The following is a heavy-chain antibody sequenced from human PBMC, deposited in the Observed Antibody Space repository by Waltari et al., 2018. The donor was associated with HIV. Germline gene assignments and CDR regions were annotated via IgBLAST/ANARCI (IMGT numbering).Heavy chain of an antibody. D-gene: IGHD2-21*02. CDR2: IWYEGSNK. Sequence: QVQLVESGGGVVQHGRSLRLSCAASGFTFSRYGMHWVRQAPGKGMEGVAVIWYEGSNKYYADSVKCRFTISRDNSKNTLYLQMNSLRAEDTAVYYCAREDLLYCGGDCYPGDYWGQGTLVTVSS. V-gene: IGHV3-33*01. CDR1: GFTFSRYG. J-gene: IGHJ4*02. CDR3: AREDLLYCGGDCYPGDY.